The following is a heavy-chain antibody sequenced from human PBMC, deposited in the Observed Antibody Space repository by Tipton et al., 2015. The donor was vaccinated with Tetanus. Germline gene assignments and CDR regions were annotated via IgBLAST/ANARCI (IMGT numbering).Heavy chain of an antibody. J-gene: IGHJ4*02. CDR3: ARDRFYYRSGSYYRAF. CDR1: GLSFSGYG. Sequence: SLRLSCATSGLSFSGYGLHWLRQAPGKGLEWVALVAYDGNNKYYADSVKGRFTISRDNSKDTLYLQMNSLRPEDTAVYYCARDRFYYRSGSYYRAFWGQGTLFTVS. CDR2: VAYDGNNK. V-gene: IGHV3-30-3*01. D-gene: IGHD3-10*01.